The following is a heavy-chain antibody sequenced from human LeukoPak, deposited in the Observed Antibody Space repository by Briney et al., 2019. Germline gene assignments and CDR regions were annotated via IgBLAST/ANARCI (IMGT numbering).Heavy chain of an antibody. V-gene: IGHV3-23*01. J-gene: IGHJ4*02. Sequence: PGGSLRLSCAASGFTFSSYAMSWVRQAPGKGLEWVSAISGSGGSTYYADSVKGRFTISRDNSKNTLYLQMNSLRAEDTAVYYCAKGYNAYYYDSSGYYPYYFDYWGQGTLVTVSS. D-gene: IGHD3-22*01. CDR2: ISGSGGST. CDR3: AKGYNAYYYDSSGYYPYYFDY. CDR1: GFTFSSYA.